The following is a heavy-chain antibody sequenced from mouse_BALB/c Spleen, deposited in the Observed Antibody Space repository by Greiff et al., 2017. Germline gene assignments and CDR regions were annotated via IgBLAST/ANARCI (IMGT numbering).Heavy chain of an antibody. Sequence: EVQLQQSGTVLARPGASVKMSCKASGYTFTSYWMHWVKQRPGQGLEWIGAIYPGNSDTSYNQKFKGKAKLTAVTSTSTSYMELSSLTNEDSAVYYCARVDYYGSSSFDYWGQGTTLTVSS. CDR1: GYTFTSYW. J-gene: IGHJ2*01. D-gene: IGHD1-1*01. CDR2: IYPGNSDT. CDR3: ARVDYYGSSSFDY. V-gene: IGHV1-5*01.